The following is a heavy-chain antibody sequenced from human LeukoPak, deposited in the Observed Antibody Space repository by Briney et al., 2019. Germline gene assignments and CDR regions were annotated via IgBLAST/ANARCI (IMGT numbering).Heavy chain of an antibody. CDR3: AADRSILTGWNGMDV. Sequence: ASVKVSCRASGFTFTSSAVQWVRQARGQRLEWIGWIVVGSGNTNYAQKFQERVTITRDMSTSTAYMELSSLRSEDTVVYYCAADRSILTGWNGMDVWGQGTTVTVSS. CDR2: IVVGSGNT. D-gene: IGHD3-9*01. J-gene: IGHJ6*02. V-gene: IGHV1-58*01. CDR1: GFTFTSSA.